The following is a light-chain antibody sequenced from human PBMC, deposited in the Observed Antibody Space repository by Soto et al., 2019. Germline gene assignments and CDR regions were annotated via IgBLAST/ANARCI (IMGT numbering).Light chain of an antibody. J-gene: IGLJ3*02. CDR2: EVS. V-gene: IGLV2-8*01. CDR3: AAWDDSLNGRV. CDR1: SSDVGDYNY. Sequence: QSALTQPPSASGTPGQSVTIPCTGTSSDVGDYNYVSWYQQHPGKAPKLMIYEVSRRPSGVPDRFSGSKSGNTASLTVSGLQAEDEADYYCAAWDDSLNGRVFGGGTKLTVL.